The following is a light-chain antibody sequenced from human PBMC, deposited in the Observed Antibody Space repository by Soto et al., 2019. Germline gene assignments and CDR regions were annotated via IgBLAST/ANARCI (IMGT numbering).Light chain of an antibody. CDR2: KAS. CDR1: QSLNSW. J-gene: IGKJ4*01. V-gene: IGKV1-5*03. Sequence: DIQMTQSPSTLSASIGDRVTITCRASQSLNSWLAWSQQKPGKAPKLLIYKASNLESGFPSRFSGSGSGTDFILTSSSLQPHDYATYDCQKYIDYLTFGGGTTVELK. CDR3: QKYIDYLT.